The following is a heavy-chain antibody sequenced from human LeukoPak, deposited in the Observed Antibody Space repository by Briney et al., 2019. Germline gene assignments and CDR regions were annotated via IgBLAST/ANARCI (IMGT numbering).Heavy chain of an antibody. CDR1: GYTFSSYA. V-gene: IGHV1-3*01. CDR3: ARALGRAVAFDY. D-gene: IGHD7-27*01. J-gene: IGHJ4*02. Sequence: ASVKVSCKASGYTFSSYAMHWVRQAPGQRLEWMGWINAGNGNTKYSQKFQGRVTITRDTSASTAYMELSSLRSEDTAVYYCARALGRAVAFDYWGQGTLVTVSS. CDR2: INAGNGNT.